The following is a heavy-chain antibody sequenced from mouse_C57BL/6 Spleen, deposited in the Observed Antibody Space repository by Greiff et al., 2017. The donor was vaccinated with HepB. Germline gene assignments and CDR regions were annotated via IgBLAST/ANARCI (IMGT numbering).Heavy chain of an antibody. CDR2: IYPGDGDT. V-gene: IGHV1-80*01. Sequence: QVQLQQSGAELVKPGASVKISCKASGYAFSSYWMNWVKQRPGKGLEWIGQIYPGDGDTNYNGKFKGKATLTADKSSSTAYMQLSSLTSEDSAVYFCARCDYYGSSYDFDYWGQGTTLTVSS. D-gene: IGHD1-1*01. J-gene: IGHJ2*01. CDR1: GYAFSSYW. CDR3: ARCDYYGSSYDFDY.